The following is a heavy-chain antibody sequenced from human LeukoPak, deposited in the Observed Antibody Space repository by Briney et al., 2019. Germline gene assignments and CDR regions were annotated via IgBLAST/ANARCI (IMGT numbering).Heavy chain of an antibody. CDR3: GPNLGY. V-gene: IGHV3-72*01. CDR2: IRNKAKSYTT. D-gene: IGHD3-16*01. CDR1: GCSFIDHA. J-gene: IGHJ4*02. Sequence: GGSLRLSCAASGCSFIDHAMDGVRQAPEKGREGIARIRNKAKSYTTECAASVKGRFTVSRDDSKNSLYLQMDSLKSEDTAVYYCGPNLGYWGQGTLVTVSS.